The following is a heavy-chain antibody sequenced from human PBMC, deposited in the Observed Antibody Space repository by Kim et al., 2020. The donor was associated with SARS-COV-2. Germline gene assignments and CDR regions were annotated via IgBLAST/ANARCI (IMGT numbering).Heavy chain of an antibody. Sequence: GGSLRLSCAASGFTFSKYAMSWVRQAAGKGMEWVSAISGSDGSTYYADSVKGRFTISRYNSKNTLYFLMNSLRAEDTAVYYCAKVVGCSRFTFGYWG. CDR2: ISGSDGST. J-gene: IGHJ4*01. CDR1: GFTFSKYA. D-gene: IGHD2-15*01. V-gene: IGHV3-23*01. CDR3: AKVVGCSRFTFGY.